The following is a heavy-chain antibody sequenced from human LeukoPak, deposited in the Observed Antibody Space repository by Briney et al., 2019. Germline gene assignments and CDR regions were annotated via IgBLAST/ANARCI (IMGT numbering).Heavy chain of an antibody. Sequence: GESLKSSCKASGYIFTNYWFAWVRQMPGKGLEWMGIIYPGDSDTRYSPSFQGQVTISADKSISTAYLQWSSLKASDTAMYYCARRPVSTDYFEYWSQRTLVTVSS. D-gene: IGHD2-2*01. CDR3: ARRPVSTDYFEY. J-gene: IGHJ4*02. CDR2: IYPGDSDT. V-gene: IGHV5-51*01. CDR1: GYIFTNYW.